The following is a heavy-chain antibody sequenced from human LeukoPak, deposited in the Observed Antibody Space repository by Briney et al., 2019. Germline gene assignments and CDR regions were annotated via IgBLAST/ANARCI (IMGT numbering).Heavy chain of an antibody. CDR3: AREHGTAMVSN. CDR1: GYTFTSYY. V-gene: IGHV1-46*01. Sequence: ASVKVSCKASGYTFTSYYMHWVRQAPGQGLEWMGMINPSGGSTSYAQKFQGRVTMTRDPSTSTVYMELRSLRSDDTAVYYCAREHGTAMVSNWGQGTLVTVSS. D-gene: IGHD5-18*01. J-gene: IGHJ4*02. CDR2: INPSGGST.